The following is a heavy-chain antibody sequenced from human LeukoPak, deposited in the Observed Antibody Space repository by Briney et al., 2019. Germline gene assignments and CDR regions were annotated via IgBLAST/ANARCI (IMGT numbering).Heavy chain of an antibody. Sequence: PSETLSLTCTVSGGSISSGGYYWSWIRQHPGKGLEWIGYIYYSGSTYYNPSLKSRVTISVDTSKNQFSLKLSSVTAADTAVYYCARDRIYYGSGSYYTEGNNWFDPWGQGTLVIVSS. V-gene: IGHV4-31*03. CDR1: GGSISSGGYY. J-gene: IGHJ5*02. CDR2: IYYSGST. D-gene: IGHD3-10*01. CDR3: ARDRIYYGSGSYYTEGNNWFDP.